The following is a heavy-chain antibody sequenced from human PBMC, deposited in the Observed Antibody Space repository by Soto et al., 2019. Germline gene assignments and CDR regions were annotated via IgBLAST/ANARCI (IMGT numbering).Heavy chain of an antibody. J-gene: IGHJ5*02. CDR3: ARAAGRFGDLFWFDP. CDR1: GYTFTSYN. V-gene: IGHV1-46*01. CDR2: INPRGFFT. Sequence: QVQLVQSGAEVKKPGASVKVSCKASGYTFTSYNIHWVRQAPGQGLEWVGMINPRGFFTTYAPTFRGRVTMTGDTSTSVVYMELTNLRSEDTAVYYCARAAGRFGDLFWFDPWRQGTLVSVSS. D-gene: IGHD3-10*01.